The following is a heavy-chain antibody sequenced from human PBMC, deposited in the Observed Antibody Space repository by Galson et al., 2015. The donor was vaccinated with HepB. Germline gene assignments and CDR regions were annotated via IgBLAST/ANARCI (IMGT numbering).Heavy chain of an antibody. CDR2: INPNSGGT. V-gene: IGHV1-2*04. J-gene: IGHJ5*02. CDR1: GYTFTGYY. Sequence: SVKVSCTASGYTFTGYYMHWVRQAPGQGLEWMGWINPNSGGTNYAQKFQGWVTMTTDKSTSTAYMELRSLISDDTAVYYCARIRAAQYYDFWSGYYPWGQGTLVTVSS. CDR3: ARIRAAQYYDFWSGYYP. D-gene: IGHD3-3*01.